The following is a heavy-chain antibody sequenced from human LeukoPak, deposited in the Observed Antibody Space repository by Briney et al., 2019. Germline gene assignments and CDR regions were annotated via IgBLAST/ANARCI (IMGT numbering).Heavy chain of an antibody. J-gene: IGHJ4*02. Sequence: GGSLRLSCAGSGFTFSNYSMNWVRQAPGKGLEWVSSISGNSRYIYYADSVKGRFTISRDNSKNTLYLQMNSLRAEDTAVYYCAKDHPVAGKNYWGQGTLVTVSS. CDR1: GFTFSNYS. CDR2: ISGNSRYI. CDR3: AKDHPVAGKNY. D-gene: IGHD6-19*01. V-gene: IGHV3-21*04.